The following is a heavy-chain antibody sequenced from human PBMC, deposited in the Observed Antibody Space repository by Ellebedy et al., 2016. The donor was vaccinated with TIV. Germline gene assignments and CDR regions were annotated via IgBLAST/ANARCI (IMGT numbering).Heavy chain of an antibody. CDR2: INNDGSSI. V-gene: IGHV3-74*01. J-gene: IGHJ4*02. Sequence: GESLKISXAASGFTFSSFWMHWVRQAPGKGLVLVSRINNDGSSINYADSVKGRFTISRDNAKNTLYLQMNSLRAEDTAVYYCARSAYYGGKGYYFDYWGQGTLVTVSS. D-gene: IGHD4-23*01. CDR3: ARSAYYGGKGYYFDY. CDR1: GFTFSSFW.